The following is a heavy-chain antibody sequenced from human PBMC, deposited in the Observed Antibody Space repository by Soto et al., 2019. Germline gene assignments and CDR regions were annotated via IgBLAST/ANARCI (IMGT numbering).Heavy chain of an antibody. Sequence: GGSLRLSCAASGFGFGGKTMYWVRQAPGRGLEWVALIAPDASQIYYADSVKGRFTISRDNSKNTLYLQMDSLRAEDASLYLCATDIHATWLLNSWGQGTLVTVSS. CDR3: ATDIHATWLLNS. CDR1: GFGFGGKT. CDR2: IAPDASQI. V-gene: IGHV3-30*04. J-gene: IGHJ5*02. D-gene: IGHD2-2*02.